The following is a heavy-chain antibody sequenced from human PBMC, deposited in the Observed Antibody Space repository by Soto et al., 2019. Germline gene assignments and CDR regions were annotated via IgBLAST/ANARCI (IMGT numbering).Heavy chain of an antibody. V-gene: IGHV1-18*04. CDR2: ISTYNGHT. CDR3: ARDNGDSGASLVDF. J-gene: IGHJ4*02. D-gene: IGHD2-8*01. CDR1: GYTFTNYG. Sequence: QVQLAQSGPEVKKPGASVKVSCKASGYTFTNYGLTWVRQAPGQGLEWMGWISTYNGHTESAQKFQDRVTLTTDTSTSTGYMEVRRLRSDDTAIYYCARDNGDSGASLVDFWGQGTLVTVAS.